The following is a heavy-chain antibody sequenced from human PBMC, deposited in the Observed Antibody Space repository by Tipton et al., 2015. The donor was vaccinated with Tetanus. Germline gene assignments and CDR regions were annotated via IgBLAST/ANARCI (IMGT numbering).Heavy chain of an antibody. CDR1: GSSISSYY. CDR2: IFYNGST. D-gene: IGHD3-16*01. CDR3: ARSMITFGGLNAHLHAFDV. J-gene: IGHJ3*01. Sequence: TLSLTCSVSGSSISSYYWSWIRQPPGKGLEWVGYIFYNGSTKYNSSLQSRVAISVDTSRNQFSLKLSSVTAADTAMYFCARSMITFGGLNAHLHAFDVWGQGTAVTVSS. V-gene: IGHV4-59*12.